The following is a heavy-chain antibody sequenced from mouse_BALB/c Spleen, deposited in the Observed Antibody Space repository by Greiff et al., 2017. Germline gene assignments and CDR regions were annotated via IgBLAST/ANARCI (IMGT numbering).Heavy chain of an antibody. CDR1: GFTFTDYA. V-gene: IGHV1S137*01. D-gene: IGHD2-1*01. CDR3: ARGGNYQGFAY. CDR2: ISTYYGDA. Sequence: VQLQQSGAELVRPGVSVKISCKGSGFTFTDYAMHWVKQSHAKSLEWIGVISTYYGDASYNQKLKGKATMTVDKSSSTAYMELARLTSEDSAIYYCARGGNYQGFAYWGQGTLVTVSA. J-gene: IGHJ3*01.